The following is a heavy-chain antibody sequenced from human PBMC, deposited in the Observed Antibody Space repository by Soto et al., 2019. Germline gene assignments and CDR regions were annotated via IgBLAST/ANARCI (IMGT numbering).Heavy chain of an antibody. J-gene: IGHJ4*02. CDR3: VRDPSSGYRSFDY. CDR1: GGTFSSYA. Sequence: AASVKVSCKASGGTFSSYAISWVRQAPGQGLEWMGIINLSADRTSYAQKFQGRFTVTMDTSTSTVYMELGSLRSEDTAVYYCVRDPSSGYRSFDYWGQGTLVTVSS. V-gene: IGHV1-46*03. CDR2: INLSADRT. D-gene: IGHD3-22*01.